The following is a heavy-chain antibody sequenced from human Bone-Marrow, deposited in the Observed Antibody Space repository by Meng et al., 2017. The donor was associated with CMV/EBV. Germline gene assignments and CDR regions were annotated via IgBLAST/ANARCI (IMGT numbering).Heavy chain of an antibody. CDR2: INPNSGGT. CDR3: ARFFVGASDYYGMDV. D-gene: IGHD1-26*01. V-gene: IGHV1-2*02. Sequence: ASVKVSCKASGYTFTGYYMHWVRQAPGQGLEWMGWINPNSGGTNYAQKFQGRVTMTRDTSISTAYMELSRLRSDDTAVYYCARFFVGASDYYGMDVWGQGNMVNCSS. CDR1: GYTFTGYY. J-gene: IGHJ6*01.